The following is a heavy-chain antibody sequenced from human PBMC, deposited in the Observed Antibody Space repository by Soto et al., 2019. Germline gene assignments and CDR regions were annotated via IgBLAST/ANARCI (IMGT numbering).Heavy chain of an antibody. CDR3: ARVGETGSGYYFLAFDI. Sequence: QPGGSLRLSCAASGFTFSSYAMHWVRQAPGKGLEWVAVISYDGSNKYYADSVKGRFTISRDNSKNTLYLQMNSLRAEDTAVYYCARVGETGSGYYFLAFDIWGQGTLVTVPS. D-gene: IGHD3-22*01. CDR2: ISYDGSNK. V-gene: IGHV3-30-3*01. J-gene: IGHJ4*02. CDR1: GFTFSSYA.